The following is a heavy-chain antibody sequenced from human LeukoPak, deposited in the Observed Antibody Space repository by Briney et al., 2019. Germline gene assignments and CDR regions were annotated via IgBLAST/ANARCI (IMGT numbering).Heavy chain of an antibody. CDR3: ARQPYDSGNWFDP. J-gene: IGHJ5*02. CDR2: IYTSGST. D-gene: IGHD3-22*01. CDR1: GGSISSGSYY. V-gene: IGHV4-61*02. Sequence: SETLSLTCTVSGGSISSGSYYWSWIRQPAGKGLEWIGRIYTSGSTNYNPSLESRVTISVDTSKNQFSLKLSSVTAADTAVYYCARQPYDSGNWFDPWGQGTLVTVSS.